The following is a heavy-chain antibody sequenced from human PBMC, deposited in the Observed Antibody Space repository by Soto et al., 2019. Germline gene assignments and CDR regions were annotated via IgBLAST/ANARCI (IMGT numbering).Heavy chain of an antibody. V-gene: IGHV3-64D*06. CDR1: GFSFSSYA. CDR2: ISSDGGST. Sequence: PVGSLRLSCSASGFSFSSYAMHWVRQAPGKGLEYVSAISSDGGSTYYADSVKGRFTISRDNSKNTLYLQMSSLRAEDTAVYYCVKDGHYYYDSSGYSDDAFDIWGQGTMVTVSS. D-gene: IGHD3-22*01. J-gene: IGHJ3*02. CDR3: VKDGHYYYDSSGYSDDAFDI.